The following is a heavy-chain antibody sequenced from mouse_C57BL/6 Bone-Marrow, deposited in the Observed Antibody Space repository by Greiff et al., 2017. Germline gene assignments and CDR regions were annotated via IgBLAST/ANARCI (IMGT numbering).Heavy chain of an antibody. CDR1: GYTFTSYW. D-gene: IGHD2-3*01. CDR3: ARSTDRWLLRDY. Sequence: QVQLQQPGAELVRPGSSVKLSCKASGYTFTSYWMHWVKQRPIQGLEWIGNIDPSDSETHYNQKFKDKATLTVAKSSSTAYMQLSSLTSEDSAVYYCARSTDRWLLRDYWGQGTTLTVSS. CDR2: IDPSDSET. J-gene: IGHJ2*01. V-gene: IGHV1-52*01.